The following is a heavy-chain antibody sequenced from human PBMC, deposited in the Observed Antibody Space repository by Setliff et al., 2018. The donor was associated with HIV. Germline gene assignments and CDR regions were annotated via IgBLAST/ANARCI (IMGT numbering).Heavy chain of an antibody. J-gene: IGHJ4*02. CDR1: GYNFTTNW. Sequence: GESLKISCKASGYNFTTNWVGWVRQMPGKGLEWMGIIYPGDSDIRYSPSFQGQVTISADKAISTAYLQWSSLKASDTGMYYCARAGRGGGSYWTFDYWGQGTLVTVSS. CDR3: ARAGRGGGSYWTFDY. D-gene: IGHD1-26*01. V-gene: IGHV5-51*01. CDR2: IYPGDSDI.